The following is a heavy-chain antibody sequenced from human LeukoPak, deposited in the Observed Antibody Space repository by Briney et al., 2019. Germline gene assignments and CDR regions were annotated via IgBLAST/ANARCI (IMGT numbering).Heavy chain of an antibody. J-gene: IGHJ4*02. CDR3: ARGRPILLWFREFRYYFDY. CDR2: INHSGST. CDR1: GGSFSGYY. D-gene: IGHD3-10*01. Sequence: SETLSLTCAVYGGSFSGYYWSWIRQPPGKGLEWIGEINHSGSTNYNPSLKGRVTISVDTSKNQFSLKLSSVTAADTAVYYCARGRPILLWFREFRYYFDYWGQGTLVTVSS. V-gene: IGHV4-34*01.